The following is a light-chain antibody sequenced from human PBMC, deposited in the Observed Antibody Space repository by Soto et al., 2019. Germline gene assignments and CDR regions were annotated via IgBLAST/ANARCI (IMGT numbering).Light chain of an antibody. V-gene: IGKV2D-29*01. CDR1: QSLLHSDGKTY. CDR2: EVS. CDR3: MQSLQYPHT. J-gene: IGKJ2*01. Sequence: EIVMTQIPDSLSVTPGQPASISCKSSQSLLHSDGKTYLYWFLQRPGQAPQLLIYEVSNRFSGVPDRFSGSGSGTDFTLQLSRVEAGDVGIYYCMQSLQYPHTFGQGTKVEIK.